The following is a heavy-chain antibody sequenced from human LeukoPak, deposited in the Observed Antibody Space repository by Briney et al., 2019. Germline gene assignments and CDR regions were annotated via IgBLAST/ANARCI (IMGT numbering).Heavy chain of an antibody. V-gene: IGHV3-21*01. Sequence: PGGSLRLSCVASGFTFGSFSMNWVRQAPGKGLEWVSSISSGSGNIHYADSVRGRFTISRDNAKNSLFLQMNSLRAEDTAVYYCARFETVAANPFEFWGQGTLVIVSS. CDR2: ISSGSGNI. CDR1: GFTFGSFS. D-gene: IGHD6-19*01. J-gene: IGHJ4*02. CDR3: ARFETVAANPFEF.